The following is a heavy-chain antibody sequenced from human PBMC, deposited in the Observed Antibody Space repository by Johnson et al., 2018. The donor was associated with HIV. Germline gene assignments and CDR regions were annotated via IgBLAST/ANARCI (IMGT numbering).Heavy chain of an antibody. V-gene: IGHV3-20*04. CDR1: GFSFSDHF. CDR3: ARGGLGFQNIHDPLDI. D-gene: IGHD1/OR15-1a*01. CDR2: IYWNGVRT. Sequence: EVQLVESGGGLVQPGGSLRLSCVGSGFSFSDHFIDWVRQAPGKGLEWVSGIYWNGVRTTYADSVKGRFTISIDNAKNSLYLQMNSLRAEDTALYYCARGGLGFQNIHDPLDIWGQGTMVTVSS. J-gene: IGHJ3*02.